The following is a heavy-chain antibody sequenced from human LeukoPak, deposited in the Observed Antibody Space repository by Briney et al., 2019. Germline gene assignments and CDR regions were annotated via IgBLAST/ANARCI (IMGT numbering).Heavy chain of an antibody. J-gene: IGHJ4*02. CDR3: ASGYQRFDY. CDR1: GGSFSGYY. D-gene: IGHD2-2*01. Sequence: PSETLSLTCAVYGGSFSGYYWSWIRQHPGKGLEWIGYIYYSGSTYYNPSLKSRVTISVDTSKNQFSLKLSSVTAADTAVYYCASGYQRFDYWGQGTLVTVSS. V-gene: IGHV4-31*11. CDR2: IYYSGST.